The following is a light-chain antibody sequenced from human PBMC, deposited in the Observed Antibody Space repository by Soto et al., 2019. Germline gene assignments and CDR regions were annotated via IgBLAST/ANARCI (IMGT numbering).Light chain of an antibody. J-gene: IGKJ5*01. CDR2: GAS. CDR3: QQYGSSPRT. V-gene: IGKV3-20*01. CDR1: QSFSSS. Sequence: EIVLTQSPATLSLSPGERATLSCRASQSFSSSLAWYQQKGGQAPRLLIYGASSRATGIPDRFSGSGSGTDFTLTISRLEPEDFAVYYCQQYGSSPRTFGQGTRLEIK.